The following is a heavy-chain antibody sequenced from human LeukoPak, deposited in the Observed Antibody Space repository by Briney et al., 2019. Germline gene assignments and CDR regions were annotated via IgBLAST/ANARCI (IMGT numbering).Heavy chain of an antibody. D-gene: IGHD3-9*01. CDR2: IYYSGST. J-gene: IGHJ4*02. CDR1: GGSISSSSYY. CDR3: ALGDILTGYYFPFDY. Sequence: SETLSLTCTVSGGSISSSSYYWGWLRQPPGKGLEWIGSIYYSGSTYYNPSLKSRVTISVDTSKNQFSLKLSSVTAADTAVYYCALGDILTGYYFPFDYWGQGTLVTVSS. V-gene: IGHV4-39*07.